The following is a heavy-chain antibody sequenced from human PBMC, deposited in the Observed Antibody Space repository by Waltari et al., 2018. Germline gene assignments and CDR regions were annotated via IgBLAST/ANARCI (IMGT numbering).Heavy chain of an antibody. V-gene: IGHV4-31*03. CDR3: AREYYDSSGQLDY. CDR2: IYYSGST. D-gene: IGHD3-22*01. Sequence: QVQLQESGPGLVKPSPTLSLTCTVSGRSISSVGYYWIWIRHHPGKGLECIGYIYYSGSTYYNPSLKSRVTRSVDTSKNQFSLKLSSVTAADTAVYYCAREYYDSSGQLDYWGQGTLVTVSS. J-gene: IGHJ4*02. CDR1: GRSISSVGYY.